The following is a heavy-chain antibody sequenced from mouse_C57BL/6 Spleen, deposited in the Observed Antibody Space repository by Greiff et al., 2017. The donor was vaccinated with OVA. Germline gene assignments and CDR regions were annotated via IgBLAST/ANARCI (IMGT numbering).Heavy chain of an antibody. CDR2: IYPRSGNT. CDR3: ARWELYYFDY. CDR1: GYTLTSYG. V-gene: IGHV1-81*01. J-gene: IGHJ2*01. Sequence: QVQLQQSGAELARPGASVKLSCKASGYTLTSYGISWVKQRTGQGLEWIGEIYPRSGNTYYNEKFKGKATLTADKSSSTAYMELRSLTSEDSAVYFCARWELYYFDYWGQGTTRTVSS. D-gene: IGHD4-1*01.